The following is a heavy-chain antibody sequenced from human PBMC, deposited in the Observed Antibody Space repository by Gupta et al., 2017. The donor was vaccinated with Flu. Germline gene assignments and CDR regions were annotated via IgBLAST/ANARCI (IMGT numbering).Heavy chain of an antibody. D-gene: IGHD6-6*01. CDR3: ASSIAARHDY. CDR2: INHSGST. CDR1: GGSFSGYY. Sequence: QVQLQQWGAGLLKPSETLSLTCAVYGGSFSGYYWSWIRQPPGKGLEWIGEINHSGSTNYNPSLKSRVTISVDTSKNQFSLKLSSVTAADTAVYYCASSIAARHDYWGQGTLVTVSS. J-gene: IGHJ4*02. V-gene: IGHV4-34*01.